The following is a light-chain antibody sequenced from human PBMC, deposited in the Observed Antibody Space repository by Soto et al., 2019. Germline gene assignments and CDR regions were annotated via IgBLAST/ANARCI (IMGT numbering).Light chain of an antibody. Sequence: RVCRRSPGTKCFSSGKSAALCCRPSQSVNNHLAWYQQPPGQAPRLLIYGASTRATGIPPRVRGRGSGTYFTLTLTRLSPESFALNYWQPYCTSPPTFGLGTRVDIK. V-gene: IGKV3-20*01. J-gene: IGKJ5*01. CDR2: GAS. CDR1: QSVNNH. CDR3: QPYCTSPPT.